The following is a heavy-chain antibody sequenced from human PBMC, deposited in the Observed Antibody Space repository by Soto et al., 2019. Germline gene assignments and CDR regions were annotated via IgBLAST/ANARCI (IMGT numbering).Heavy chain of an antibody. Sequence: GGSLRLSCAVSGFSFGSYWMSWVRQAPGKGLEWLASIKDDGSERYYLDSVKGRFTISRDNAKDSLSLQMNSLRGEDTAFYYCARDVGPVTIFGEALSGYFDFWGQGTLVTVSS. D-gene: IGHD3-3*01. V-gene: IGHV3-7*03. J-gene: IGHJ4*02. CDR2: IKDDGSER. CDR3: ARDVGPVTIFGEALSGYFDF. CDR1: GFSFGSYW.